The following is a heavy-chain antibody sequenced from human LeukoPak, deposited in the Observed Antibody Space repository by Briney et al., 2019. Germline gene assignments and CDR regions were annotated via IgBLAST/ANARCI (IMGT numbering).Heavy chain of an antibody. J-gene: IGHJ4*02. CDR1: GYTFTSYD. CDR3: AKVFLVPPVSDY. CDR2: MNPNSGNT. V-gene: IGHV1-8*01. Sequence: ASVKVSCKASGYTFTSYDINWVRQATGQGLEWMGWMNPNSGNTGYAQKFQGRVTMTRNTSISTAYMELSSLRSEDTAVYYCAKVFLVPPVSDYWGQGTLVTVSS. D-gene: IGHD6-13*01.